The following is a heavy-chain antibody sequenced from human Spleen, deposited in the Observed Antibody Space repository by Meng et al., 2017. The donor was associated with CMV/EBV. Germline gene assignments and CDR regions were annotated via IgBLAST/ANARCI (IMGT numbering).Heavy chain of an antibody. CDR1: GYTFTNCG. J-gene: IGHJ4*02. CDR2: ISAHNGNT. V-gene: IGHV1-18*01. Sequence: SCKASGYTFTNCGISWVRRAPGQGLEWMGWISAHNGNTNYAQKLQGRVTMTTDTSTSTAYMELRSLRSDDTAVYYCARFYQFYFDYWGQGTLVTVSS. CDR3: ARFYQFYFDY. D-gene: IGHD2-2*01.